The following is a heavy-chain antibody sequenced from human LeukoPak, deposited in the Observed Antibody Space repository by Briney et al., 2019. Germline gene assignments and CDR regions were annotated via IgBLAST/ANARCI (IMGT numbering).Heavy chain of an antibody. CDR2: IIPIFGTA. CDR3: ARASYGSGSYSYYYYMDV. J-gene: IGHJ6*03. Sequence: ASVKVSCKASGGTFCSYAISWVRQAPGQGLEWMGGIIPIFGTANYAQKFQGRVTITADESTSTAYMELSSLRSEDTAVYYCARASYGSGSYSYYYYMDVWGKGTTVTISS. D-gene: IGHD3-10*01. CDR1: GGTFCSYA. V-gene: IGHV1-69*13.